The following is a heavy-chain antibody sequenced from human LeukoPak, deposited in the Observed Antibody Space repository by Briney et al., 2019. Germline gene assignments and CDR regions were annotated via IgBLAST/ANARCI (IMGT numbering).Heavy chain of an antibody. V-gene: IGHV3-21*01. Sequence: PGGSLRLSCAASGFSFITYSMNWVRQAPGKGLEWVAAISSSGSYIYYADSVKGRFTISRDDAKKSLYLQMNSLRAEDTAVYYCARDQFRGYSSSWPFDYWGQGTLVTVSS. CDR3: ARDQFRGYSSSWPFDY. J-gene: IGHJ4*02. D-gene: IGHD6-13*01. CDR2: ISSSGSYI. CDR1: GFSFITYS.